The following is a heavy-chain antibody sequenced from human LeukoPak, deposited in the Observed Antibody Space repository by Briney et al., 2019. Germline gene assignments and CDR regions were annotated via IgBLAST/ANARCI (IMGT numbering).Heavy chain of an antibody. CDR3: ARDYCSGTSCYGKFYFDY. CDR1: GFTFSDNY. V-gene: IGHV3-11*01. Sequence: KPGGSLRLSCAASGFTFSDNYMSWIRQAPGKGLEWVSYISGNGNTISYADPGKGRFTISRNNAKNSRYLQMNSLRAEDTAVYYGARDYCSGTSCYGKFYFDYWGQGTLVTVSS. CDR2: ISGNGNTI. D-gene: IGHD2-2*01. J-gene: IGHJ4*02.